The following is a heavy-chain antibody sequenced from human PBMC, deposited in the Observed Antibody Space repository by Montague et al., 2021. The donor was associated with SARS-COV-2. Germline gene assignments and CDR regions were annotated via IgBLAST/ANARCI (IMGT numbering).Heavy chain of an antibody. J-gene: IGHJ4*02. V-gene: IGHV4-59*02. Sequence: SETLSLTCIVSGSSVRSYYWSWIRQPPGKALEWIGYIYDSGGTNYNPSLKSRVTISVDTSTNQFSLKLSSVTAADTAVYYCARVSTVTTFGGPYYIDSWGQGTLVTVSA. CDR2: IYDSGGT. D-gene: IGHD4-17*01. CDR3: ARVSTVTTFGGPYYIDS. CDR1: GSSVRSYY.